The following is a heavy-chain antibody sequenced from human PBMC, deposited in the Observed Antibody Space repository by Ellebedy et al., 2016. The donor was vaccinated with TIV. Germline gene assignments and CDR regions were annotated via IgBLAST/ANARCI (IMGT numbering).Heavy chain of an antibody. J-gene: IGHJ6*03. Sequence: ASVKVSCXTSGYIFINSDIKWVRQATGQGLEWMGWLDANSGNTGYATKFQGRVTLTRDTSISTAYMELSNLRSDDTAVYYCARGLYYSYMDVWGKGTTVTVSS. CDR3: ARGLYYSYMDV. CDR1: GYIFINSD. V-gene: IGHV1-8*01. CDR2: LDANSGNT.